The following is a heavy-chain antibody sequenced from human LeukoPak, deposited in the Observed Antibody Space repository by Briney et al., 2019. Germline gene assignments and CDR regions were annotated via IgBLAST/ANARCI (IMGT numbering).Heavy chain of an antibody. CDR3: ARDRVWFGELLPYFDY. CDR1: GFIVSSTY. CDR2: IYSGDST. D-gene: IGHD3-10*01. Sequence: GGSLRLSCAASGFIVSSTYMSWVRQAPGKGLEWVSIIYSGDSTYYADSVKGRFTISRDNAKNSLYLQMNSLRAEDTAVYYCARDRVWFGELLPYFDYWGQGTLVTVSS. J-gene: IGHJ4*02. V-gene: IGHV3-53*01.